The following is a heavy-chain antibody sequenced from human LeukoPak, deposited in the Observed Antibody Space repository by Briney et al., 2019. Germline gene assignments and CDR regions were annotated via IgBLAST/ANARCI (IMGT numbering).Heavy chain of an antibody. J-gene: IGHJ4*02. CDR1: GFNFHGFG. D-gene: IGHD5-18*01. V-gene: IGHV3-30*02. CDR3: AKDPYSYGSYFDY. CDR2: IWYDGRDK. Sequence: GFLRLSCGGSGFNFHGFGMAWVRQAPGQGLGWVAVIWYDGRDKYYVDSVKGRFTISRDNSKNTLYLQMNSLRAEDTAMYYCAKDPYSYGSYFDYWGQGTLVTVSS.